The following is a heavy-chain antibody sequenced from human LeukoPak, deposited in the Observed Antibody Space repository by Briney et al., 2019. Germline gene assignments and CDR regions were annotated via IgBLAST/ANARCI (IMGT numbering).Heavy chain of an antibody. D-gene: IGHD3-16*01. Sequence: GGSLRLSCEASGFTFTNAWMNWVRQAPGKGPEWVGRMKSKRDGGATEYAAPVKGRFTISRDDSKNTVYLQMNSLKTEDTAVYYCTTALFDYDAFDIWGQGTMVTVSS. CDR3: TTALFDYDAFDI. J-gene: IGHJ3*02. CDR2: MKSKRDGGAT. CDR1: GFTFTNAW. V-gene: IGHV3-15*01.